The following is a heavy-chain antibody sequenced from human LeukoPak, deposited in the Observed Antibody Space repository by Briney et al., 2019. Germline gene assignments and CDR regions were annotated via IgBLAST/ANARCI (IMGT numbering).Heavy chain of an antibody. CDR2: ISSSSSTI. CDR1: GFNFNNYY. Sequence: GGSLRLSCAASGFNFNNYYMSWVRQAPGKGLECVSCISSSSSTIYYADSVKGRFTISRDKAKNSLYLQMNALRAEDTAVYYCARSVDVDYWGQGILVTVSP. V-gene: IGHV3-48*01. CDR3: ARSVDVDY. J-gene: IGHJ4*02. D-gene: IGHD5-24*01.